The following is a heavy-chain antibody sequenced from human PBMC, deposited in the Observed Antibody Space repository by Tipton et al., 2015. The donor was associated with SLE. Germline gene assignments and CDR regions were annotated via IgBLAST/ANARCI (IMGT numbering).Heavy chain of an antibody. D-gene: IGHD6-6*01. J-gene: IGHJ1*01. CDR1: GLSFSRYA. Sequence: SLRLSCAASGLSFSRYAMTWVRQAPGKALEWVSVIYSGGSRYYADSVKGRFTISRDDSKNTLYLQMNSLRAEDTALYYCAKDPRLLSSSSPEYFQHWGQGTLVTVSS. CDR2: IYSGGSR. V-gene: IGHV3-23*03. CDR3: AKDPRLLSSSSPEYFQH.